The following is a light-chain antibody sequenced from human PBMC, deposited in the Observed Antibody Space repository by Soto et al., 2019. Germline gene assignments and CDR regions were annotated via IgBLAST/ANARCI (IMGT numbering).Light chain of an antibody. V-gene: IGLV2-8*01. Sequence: QSVLTQPPSASGSPGQSVAISCTGTSSDVGGYNYVSWYQQHPGKAPKLMIYEVTKRPSGVPDRFSGSKSGNTASLTVSGLQAEDEAEYYCSSYAGSSNVFGTGTKV. CDR3: SSYAGSSNV. CDR1: SSDVGGYNY. CDR2: EVT. J-gene: IGLJ1*01.